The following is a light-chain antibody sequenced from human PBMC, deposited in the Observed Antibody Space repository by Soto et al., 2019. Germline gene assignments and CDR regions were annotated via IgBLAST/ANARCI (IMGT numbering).Light chain of an antibody. Sequence: QSALTQSPSASGSPGQSVTISCTGTSSDVGNYKYVSWYQQHPGKAPKLMIYEVSKRPSGVPDRFSGSKSGNTASLTVSGLQAEDEADYYCSSYAGSNNWVLGGGTKLTVL. CDR1: SSDVGNYKY. CDR3: SSYAGSNNWV. J-gene: IGLJ3*02. V-gene: IGLV2-8*01. CDR2: EVS.